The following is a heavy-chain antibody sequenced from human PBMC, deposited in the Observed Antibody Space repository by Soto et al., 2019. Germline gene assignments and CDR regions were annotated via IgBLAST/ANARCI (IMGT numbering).Heavy chain of an antibody. CDR3: AKGLMAYYYYGMDV. D-gene: IGHD2-8*01. J-gene: IGHJ6*02. Sequence: PGGSLRLSCAASGFTFSSYAMSWVRQAPGKGLEWVSAISGSGGSTYYADSVKGRFTISRDNSKNTLYLQMNSLRAEYTAVYYCAKGLMAYYYYGMDVWGQGTTVTVS. V-gene: IGHV3-23*01. CDR2: ISGSGGST. CDR1: GFTFSSYA.